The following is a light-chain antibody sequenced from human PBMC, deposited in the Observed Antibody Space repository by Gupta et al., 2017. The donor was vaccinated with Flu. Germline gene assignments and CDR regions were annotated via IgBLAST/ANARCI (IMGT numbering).Light chain of an antibody. CDR3: QQYYTYPWT. CDR2: KAS. CDR1: QSISSW. V-gene: IGKV1-5*03. J-gene: IGKJ1*01. Sequence: DIQMTQSPSTLSASVGDRVTITCRASQSISSWLAWYQQEPGKAPKLLIYKASSLESGVPSRFSGSGSGTEFTLTISSLQPDDFATYYCQQYYTYPWTFGQGTKVEIK.